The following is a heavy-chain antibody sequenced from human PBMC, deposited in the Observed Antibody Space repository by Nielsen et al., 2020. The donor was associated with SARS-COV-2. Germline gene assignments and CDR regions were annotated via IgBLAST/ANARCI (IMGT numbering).Heavy chain of an antibody. CDR3: AKDHSSSWYFGAPPHDY. D-gene: IGHD6-13*01. CDR2: ISYDGSNK. CDR1: GFTFSSYG. V-gene: IGHV3-30*18. J-gene: IGHJ4*02. Sequence: GGSLRLSCAASGFTFSSYGMHWVRQAPGKGLEWVAVISYDGSNKYYADSVKGRFTISRDNSKNTLYLQMNSLRAEDTAVYYCAKDHSSSWYFGAPPHDYWGQGTLVTVSS.